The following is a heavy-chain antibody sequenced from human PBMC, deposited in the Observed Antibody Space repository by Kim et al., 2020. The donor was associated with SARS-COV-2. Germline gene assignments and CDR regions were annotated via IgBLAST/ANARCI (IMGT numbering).Heavy chain of an antibody. CDR3: ARRYYDSSGYLAFDY. D-gene: IGHD3-22*01. Sequence: ASVKVSCKASGYTFTGYYMHWVRQAPGQGLEWMGWINPNSGGTNYAQKFQGWVTMTRDTSISTAYMELSRLRSDDMAVYYCARRYYDSSGYLAFDYWGQGTLVTVSS. J-gene: IGHJ4*02. CDR1: GYTFTGYY. CDR2: INPNSGGT. V-gene: IGHV1-2*04.